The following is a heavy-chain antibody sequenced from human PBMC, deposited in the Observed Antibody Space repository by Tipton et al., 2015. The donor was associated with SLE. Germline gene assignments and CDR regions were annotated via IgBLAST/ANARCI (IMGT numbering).Heavy chain of an antibody. CDR1: GGSFNDYY. D-gene: IGHD6-13*01. V-gene: IGHV4-34*01. CDR2: INHSGST. J-gene: IGHJ4*02. Sequence: GLVKPSETLSLTCALYGGSFNDYYWSWIRQPPGKGLEWIGEINHSGSTNYNPSLKSRVSISIDTSKKQFSLKLTSVTAADTAVYYCARAGYGSHWFLDYWGQGTLVTVSS. CDR3: ARAGYGSHWFLDY.